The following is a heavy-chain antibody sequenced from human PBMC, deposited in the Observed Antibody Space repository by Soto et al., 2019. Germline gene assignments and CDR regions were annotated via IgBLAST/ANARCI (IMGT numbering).Heavy chain of an antibody. V-gene: IGHV4-59*01. CDR1: GGSISNYY. D-gene: IGHD5-18*01. Sequence: LSLTCTVSGGSISNYYWNWIRQSPGKGLEWIGYIYSSGSTHYNPSLQNRVTISIDTSKNQVSLKVNSVTAADTAVYYCARDHPHSYGVYYFDYWGQGTPAT. J-gene: IGHJ4*02. CDR2: IYSSGST. CDR3: ARDHPHSYGVYYFDY.